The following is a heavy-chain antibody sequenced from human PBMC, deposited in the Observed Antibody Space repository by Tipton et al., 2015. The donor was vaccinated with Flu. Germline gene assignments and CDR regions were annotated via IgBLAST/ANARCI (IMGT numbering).Heavy chain of an antibody. D-gene: IGHD4-17*01. J-gene: IGHJ3*02. CDR3: ARGFYGAFDI. CDR2: IYTSGST. CDR1: GVSISSGSYY. Sequence: TLSLTCTVSGVSISSGSYYWSWIRQPAGKGLEWIGRIYTSGSTNYNPSLKSRATMSIDTSKNQFSLKLSSVTAADTAVYYCARGFYGAFDIWGQGTMVTVSS. V-gene: IGHV4-61*02.